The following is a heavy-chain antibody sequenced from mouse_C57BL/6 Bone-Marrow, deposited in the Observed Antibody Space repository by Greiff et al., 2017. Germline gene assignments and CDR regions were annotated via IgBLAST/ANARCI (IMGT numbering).Heavy chain of an antibody. CDR3: ARRDSNLSMDY. V-gene: IGHV1-80*01. Sequence: QVQLQQSGAELVKPGASVKISCKASGYAFSSYWMNWVKQRPGKGLEWIGQIYPGDGDTNYNGKFKGKATLTADKSSSTAYMQLSSLTSEDSAVYFCARRDSNLSMDYWGQGTSVTVSS. D-gene: IGHD2-5*01. CDR1: GYAFSSYW. CDR2: IYPGDGDT. J-gene: IGHJ4*01.